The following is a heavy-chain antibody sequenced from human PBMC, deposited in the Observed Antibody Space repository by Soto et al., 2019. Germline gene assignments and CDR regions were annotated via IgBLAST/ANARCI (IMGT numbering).Heavy chain of an antibody. Sequence: GGSLRLSCAASGFTFSNAWMSWVRQAPGKRLEWVGRIKSKTDGGTTDYAAPVKGRFTISRDDSKNTLYLQMNSLKTEDTAVYYCTTDVGITIFGVVSLRDVGGQGTTVTVSS. J-gene: IGHJ6*02. D-gene: IGHD3-3*01. V-gene: IGHV3-15*01. CDR2: IKSKTDGGTT. CDR3: TTDVGITIFGVVSLRDV. CDR1: GFTFSNAW.